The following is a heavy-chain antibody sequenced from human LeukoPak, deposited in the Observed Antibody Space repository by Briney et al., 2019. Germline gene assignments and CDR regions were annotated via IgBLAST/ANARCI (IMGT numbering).Heavy chain of an antibody. D-gene: IGHD3-10*01. CDR3: ARVRGDPGYYFDY. J-gene: IGHJ4*02. CDR1: GYSISGGYY. CDR2: IYHNGNI. V-gene: IGHV4-38-2*02. Sequence: PSETLSLTCTVSGYSISGGYYWGWVRQPPGKGLEWIASIYHNGNIFYNPSLKSRVTMSVDTSKNQFSLNLRSVTAADTAVYYCARVRGDPGYYFDYWGQGTLVTVSS.